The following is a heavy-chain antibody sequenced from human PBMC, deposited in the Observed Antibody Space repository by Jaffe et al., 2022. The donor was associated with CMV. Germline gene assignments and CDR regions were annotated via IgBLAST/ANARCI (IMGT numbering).Heavy chain of an antibody. V-gene: IGHV4-34*01. CDR2: INDIGST. D-gene: IGHD3-10*01. J-gene: IGHJ5*02. CDR3: ARGRKYGSGSEYGGWIDP. CDR1: SGSLTFYY. Sequence: QVQLQSWGAGLLKPSETLSLTCGVHSGSLTFYYWTWIRQPPGKGLEWIAEINDIGSTNYNPSLWSRVSVSVDTSKNQFSLNLRSVTAADTAVYFCARGRKYGSGSEYGGWIDPWGQGTLVTVSS.